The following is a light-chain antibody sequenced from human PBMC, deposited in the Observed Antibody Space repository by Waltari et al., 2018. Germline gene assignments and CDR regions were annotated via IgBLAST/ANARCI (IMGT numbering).Light chain of an antibody. CDR1: QSVSSY. V-gene: IGKV3-11*01. J-gene: IGKJ4*01. Sequence: EIVLTQSPATLSLSPGERATISCRASQSVSSYLAWYQQKPGQAPRLLIYDASNRATGIPARFRGSGSGTDFTLTISSLEPEDFAVYYCQQRSHWPTFGGGTKVEIK. CDR2: DAS. CDR3: QQRSHWPT.